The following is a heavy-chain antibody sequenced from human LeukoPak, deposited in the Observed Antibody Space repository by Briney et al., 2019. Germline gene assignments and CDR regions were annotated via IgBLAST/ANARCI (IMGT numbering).Heavy chain of an antibody. CDR1: GFALGTRGMW. V-gene: IGHV2-70*11. CDR3: ARTEYSSGWYYY. D-gene: IGHD6-19*01. CDR2: IDWDDDK. Sequence: SGPSLFQPTHPLTLTFTFSGFALGTRGMWGSWIRQPPGKALEWLARIDWDDDKHYSTSLKTRLTISKDTSKNQVVLTMTNMDPVDTATYYCARTEYSSGWYYYWGQGTLVTVSS. J-gene: IGHJ4*02.